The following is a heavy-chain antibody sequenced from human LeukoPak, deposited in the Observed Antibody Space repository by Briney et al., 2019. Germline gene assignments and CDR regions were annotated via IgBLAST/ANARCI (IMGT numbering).Heavy chain of an antibody. D-gene: IGHD2-21*01. V-gene: IGHV4-39*07. CDR1: GGSISSSSYY. Sequence: SETLSLTCTVSGGSISSSSYYWGWIRQPPGKGLEWIGSILYSGSTYYNPSLKSRVTISVDTSKNQFSLKLSSVAAADTAVYYCTRDLAGHFGGFYFDYWGQGTLVTVSS. CDR3: TRDLAGHFGGFYFDY. J-gene: IGHJ4*02. CDR2: ILYSGST.